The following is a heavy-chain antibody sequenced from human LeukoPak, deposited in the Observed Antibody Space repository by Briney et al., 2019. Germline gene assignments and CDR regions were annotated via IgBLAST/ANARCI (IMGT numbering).Heavy chain of an antibody. D-gene: IGHD4-17*01. Sequence: SETLSLTCTVSGGSISSYYWSWIRQPPGKGLEWIGYIYYSGSTNYNPSLKSRVTISVDTSKNQFSLKLSSVTAADTAVYYCARGSTVTTPFDYWGQGTLVTVSS. CDR3: ARGSTVTTPFDY. CDR2: IYYSGST. V-gene: IGHV4-59*01. CDR1: GGSISSYY. J-gene: IGHJ4*02.